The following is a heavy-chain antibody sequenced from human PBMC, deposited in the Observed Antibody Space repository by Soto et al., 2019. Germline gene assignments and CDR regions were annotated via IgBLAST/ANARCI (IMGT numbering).Heavy chain of an antibody. CDR2: IDVGATTT. D-gene: IGHD2-21*01. Sequence: GGSLRLSCAASGFSFRSFEMMWVRQGPGKGLEWVSYIDVGATTTNNAASGKGRFSISRDDAKNSLYLEMNGLRVEDTGLYYCVGVRRAYACPHGPLRFFGFWGQGTVVTVSS. CDR1: GFSFRSFE. J-gene: IGHJ4*02. V-gene: IGHV3-48*03. CDR3: VGVRRAYACPHGPLRFFGF.